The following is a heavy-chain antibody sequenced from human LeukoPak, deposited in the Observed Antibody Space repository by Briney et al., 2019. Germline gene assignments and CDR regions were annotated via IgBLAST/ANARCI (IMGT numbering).Heavy chain of an antibody. CDR2: IYTSGST. J-gene: IGHJ5*02. CDR3: ARSLRYSDWSTPLNNKNWFDP. V-gene: IGHV4-4*07. Sequence: PSETLSLTCTVSGGSISSYYWSWIRQPAGKGLEWIGRIYTSGSTNYNPSLKSRVTMSVDTSKNQFSLKLSSVTAADTAVYYCARSLRYSDWSTPLNNKNWFDPWGQGTLVTVYS. CDR1: GGSISSYY. D-gene: IGHD3-9*01.